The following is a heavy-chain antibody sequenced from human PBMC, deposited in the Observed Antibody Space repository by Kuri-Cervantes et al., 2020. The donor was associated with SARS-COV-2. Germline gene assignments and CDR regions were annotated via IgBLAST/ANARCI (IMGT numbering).Heavy chain of an antibody. V-gene: IGHV1-46*01. CDR1: GYTFTSYY. J-gene: IGHJ4*02. D-gene: IGHD3-22*01. CDR2: INPSGGST. CDR3: ARPEYDSSGYYYDFDY. Sequence: ASVKVFCKASGYTFTSYYMHWVRQAPGQGLEWMGIINPSGGSTSYAQKFQGRVTMTEDTSTDTAYMELSSLRSEDTAVYYCARPEYDSSGYYYDFDYWGQGTLVTVSS.